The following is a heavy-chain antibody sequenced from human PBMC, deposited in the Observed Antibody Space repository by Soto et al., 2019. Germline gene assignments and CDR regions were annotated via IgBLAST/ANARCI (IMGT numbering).Heavy chain of an antibody. V-gene: IGHV3-49*04. D-gene: IGHD6-13*01. CDR2: IRSRAYSRTT. CDR3: ARYRSAAGLLDFDY. CDR1: GFTFGGYS. Sequence: SLRRSYTGSGFTFGGYSLSWDRLAAGKGLEWVRSIRSRAYSRTTEYAASVRGRFTISREDSNTVDYLQMNSLKSEEAALYCCARYRSAAGLLDFDYWGQGRLVKVYS. J-gene: IGHJ4*02.